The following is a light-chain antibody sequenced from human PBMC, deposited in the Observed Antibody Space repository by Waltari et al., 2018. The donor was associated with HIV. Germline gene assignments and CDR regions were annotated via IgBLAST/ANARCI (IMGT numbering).Light chain of an antibody. Sequence: SYVLTQPPSVSVAPGQTAGCTCGGDYIGSKSVHWYHQQPGQAPVLLIYDDAERPSGIPEGFSGSNSENTATLTIGRVEAGDEADCYCQVWDSGSAQVVFGGGSNLAVL. CDR2: DDA. V-gene: IGLV3-21*02. CDR1: YIGSKS. CDR3: QVWDSGSAQVV. J-gene: IGLJ2*01.